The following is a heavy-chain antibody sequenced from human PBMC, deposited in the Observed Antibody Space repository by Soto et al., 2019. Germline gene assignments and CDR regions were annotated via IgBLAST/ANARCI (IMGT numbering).Heavy chain of an antibody. Sequence: QVHLVQSGAEVKKPGASVKVSCKGSGYTFTTYGITWVRQAPGQGLEWMGWISAHNGNTNYSQKLQGRVTVTRDTSTSTAYMELRSLRSDDTAVYYCARGRYGDYWGQGALVTVSS. CDR3: ARGRYGDY. D-gene: IGHD1-1*01. CDR2: ISAHNGNT. J-gene: IGHJ4*02. CDR1: GYTFTTYG. V-gene: IGHV1-18*01.